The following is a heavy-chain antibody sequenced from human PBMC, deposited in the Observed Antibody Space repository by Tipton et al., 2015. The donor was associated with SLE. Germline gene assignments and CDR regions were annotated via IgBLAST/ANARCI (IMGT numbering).Heavy chain of an antibody. D-gene: IGHD3-3*01. Sequence: TLSLTCTVSGGSISSSSYYWGWIRQPPGKGLEWIGSIYYSGSTNYNPSLKSRVTISVDTSKNQFSLKLSSVTAADTAVYYCARDQIFGAWWWFDPWGQGTLVTVSS. J-gene: IGHJ5*02. CDR1: GGSISSSSYY. V-gene: IGHV4-39*07. CDR2: IYYSGST. CDR3: ARDQIFGAWWWFDP.